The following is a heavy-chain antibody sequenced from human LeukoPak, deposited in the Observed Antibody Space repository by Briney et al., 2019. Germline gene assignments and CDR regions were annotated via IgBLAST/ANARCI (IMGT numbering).Heavy chain of an antibody. CDR3: ARGYDY. V-gene: IGHV4-61*02. Sequence: SQTLSLTCTVSGGSISSGSYYWSWIRQPAGKGLEWIGRIYTSGSTNYNPSLKSRVTISVDTSKNQFSLKLSSVTAADTAVYYCARGYDYWGQGTLVTVSS. CDR1: GGSISSGSYY. J-gene: IGHJ4*02. D-gene: IGHD3-22*01. CDR2: IYTSGST.